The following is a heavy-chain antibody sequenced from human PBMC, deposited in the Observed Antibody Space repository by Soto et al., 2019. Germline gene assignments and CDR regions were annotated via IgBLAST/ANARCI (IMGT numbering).Heavy chain of an antibody. CDR2: IIPIFGTA. D-gene: IGHD2-15*01. Sequence: SVKVSCKASGGTFSSYAISWVRQAPGQGLEWMGGIIPIFGTANYAQKFQGRVTITADESTSTAYMELSSLRSEDTAVYYCARTEWGDIVVVVASKASYYYGMDVWGQATTVTVSS. CDR3: ARTEWGDIVVVVASKASYYYGMDV. CDR1: GGTFSSYA. J-gene: IGHJ6*02. V-gene: IGHV1-69*13.